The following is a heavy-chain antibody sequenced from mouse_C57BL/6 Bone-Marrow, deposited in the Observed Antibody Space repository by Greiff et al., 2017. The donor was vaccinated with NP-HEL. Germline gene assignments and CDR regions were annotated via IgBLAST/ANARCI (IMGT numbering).Heavy chain of an antibody. CDR1: GYTFTDYY. CDR3: ARVGEY. J-gene: IGHJ2*01. CDR2: INPNNGGT. D-gene: IGHD4-1*01. V-gene: IGHV1-26*01. Sequence: VQLQQSGPELVKPGASVKISCTASGYTFTDYYMHWVKQSHGKSLEWIGDINPNNGGTSYTPKFKGKATLTVDKSSSTAYMELRSLTSEDSAVYYCARVGEYWGQGTTLTVSS.